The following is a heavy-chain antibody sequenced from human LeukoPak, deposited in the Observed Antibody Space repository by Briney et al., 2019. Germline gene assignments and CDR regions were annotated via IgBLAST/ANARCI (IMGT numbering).Heavy chain of an antibody. J-gene: IGHJ5*02. CDR1: GYSISSGYY. CDR2: IYHSGST. Sequence: PSETLSLTCTVSGYSISSGYYWGWIRPPPGKGLEWIGSIYHSGSTNYNPSLKSRVTISVDTSKNQFSLKLSSVTAADTAVYYCARGGYYGSGNDFRFDPWGQGTLVTVSS. CDR3: ARGGYYGSGNDFRFDP. V-gene: IGHV4-38-2*02. D-gene: IGHD3-10*01.